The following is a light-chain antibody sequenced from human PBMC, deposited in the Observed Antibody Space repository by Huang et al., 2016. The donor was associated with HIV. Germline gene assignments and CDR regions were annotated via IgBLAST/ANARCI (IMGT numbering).Light chain of an antibody. V-gene: IGKV3-20*01. CDR2: VAS. J-gene: IGKJ4*01. CDR1: QRVSSTY. Sequence: EIVLTQSPGTLSLSPGERATLSCSASQRVSSTYLAWYQQKPGQAPSLLIYVASSRATGIPDRFSGSGSGTDFTLTISRLEPEDFAVYYCQQCGDSPLTFGGGTKVEIK. CDR3: QQCGDSPLT.